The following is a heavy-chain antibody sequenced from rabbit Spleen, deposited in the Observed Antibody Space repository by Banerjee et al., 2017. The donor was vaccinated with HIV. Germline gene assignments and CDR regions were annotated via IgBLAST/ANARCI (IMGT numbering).Heavy chain of an antibody. D-gene: IGHD1-1*01. CDR3: ARNYVNAFDP. CDR2: IDTDSSGST. J-gene: IGHJ2*01. Sequence: QSLEESGGDLVKPGASLTLTCTASGFSFSSSYWICWVRQAPGKGLEWIGCIDTDSSGSTAYANWAKGRFTISKTSSTTVTLQMTSLTAADTATYFCARNYVNAFDPWGPGTLVTVS. CDR1: GFSFSSSYW. V-gene: IGHV1S40*01.